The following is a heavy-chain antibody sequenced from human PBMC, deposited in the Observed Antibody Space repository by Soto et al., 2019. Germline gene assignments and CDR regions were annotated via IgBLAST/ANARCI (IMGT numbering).Heavy chain of an antibody. D-gene: IGHD6-13*01. CDR2: ISYDGSNK. Sequence: GGSLRLSCAASGFTFSSYAMHWVRQAPGKGLEWVAVISYDGSNKYYADSVKGRFTISRDNSKNTLYLQMNSLRAEDTAVYYCARDRRSSSWYGYYAMDVWGRGTTVTVSS. CDR3: ARDRRSSSWYGYYAMDV. J-gene: IGHJ6*02. V-gene: IGHV3-30-3*01. CDR1: GFTFSSYA.